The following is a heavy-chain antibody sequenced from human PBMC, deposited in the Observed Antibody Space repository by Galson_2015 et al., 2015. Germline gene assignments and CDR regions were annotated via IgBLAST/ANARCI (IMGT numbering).Heavy chain of an antibody. CDR2: IYSGGTT. D-gene: IGHD3-9*01. CDR3: ARAGRYFDLDY. Sequence: SLSLSCAASEFAVSSNSMSWVRQAPGKGLEWVSVIYSGGTTYYADSVKGRFTISRDNSKNTLYLQMNSLRVEDTAVYYCARAGRYFDLDYWGQGTLVTVSS. J-gene: IGHJ4*02. CDR1: EFAVSSNS. V-gene: IGHV3-53*01.